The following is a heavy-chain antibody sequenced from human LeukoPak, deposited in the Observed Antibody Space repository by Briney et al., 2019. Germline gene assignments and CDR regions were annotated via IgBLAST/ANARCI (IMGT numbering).Heavy chain of an antibody. CDR2: IYYSGST. J-gene: IGHJ3*02. D-gene: IGHD6-19*01. CDR1: GGSISSSSYY. Sequence: KPSETLSLTCTVSGGSISSSSYYWGWIRQPPGKGLEWIGSIYYSGSTYYNPSLKSRVTISVDTSKNQFSLKLSSVTAADTAVYYCARGRRQWLPQTAFDIWGQGTMVTVSS. V-gene: IGHV4-39*01. CDR3: ARGRRQWLPQTAFDI.